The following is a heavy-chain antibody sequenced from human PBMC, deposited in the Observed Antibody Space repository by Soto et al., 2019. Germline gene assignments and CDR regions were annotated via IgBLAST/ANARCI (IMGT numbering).Heavy chain of an antibody. D-gene: IGHD6-19*01. J-gene: IGHJ6*02. CDR3: TAPSSGWYYYGMDV. CDR2: IKSTTDGGTT. Sequence: PGGSLRLSCAASGFTFSNAWMSWVRQAPGKGLEWGGRIKSTTDGGTTDYAAPVKGRFTSSRDDSKNRLYLQMNSLKTEDTAVYYCTAPSSGWYYYGMDVWGQGTTVTVSS. V-gene: IGHV3-15*01. CDR1: GFTFSNAW.